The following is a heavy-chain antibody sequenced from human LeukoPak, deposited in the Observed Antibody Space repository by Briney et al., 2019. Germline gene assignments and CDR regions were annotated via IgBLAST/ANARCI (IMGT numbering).Heavy chain of an antibody. J-gene: IGHJ4*02. V-gene: IGHV1-8*01. D-gene: IGHD6-19*01. Sequence: ASVKVSCKASGYTFTSYDINWVRQAPGQGLECMGWMNPNSGNTGYAQKFQGRVTMTRNTSISTAYMQMSSLRSEDTAVYYCARRGSMAVAVLGYWGQGTLVTVSS. CDR3: ARRGSMAVAVLGY. CDR2: MNPNSGNT. CDR1: GYTFTSYD.